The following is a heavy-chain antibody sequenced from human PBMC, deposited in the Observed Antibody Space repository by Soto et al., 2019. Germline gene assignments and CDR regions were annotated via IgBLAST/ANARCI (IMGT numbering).Heavy chain of an antibody. CDR1: GYTLTELS. V-gene: IGHV1-24*01. CDR2: FDPEDGET. D-gene: IGHD2-2*01. J-gene: IGHJ4*02. Sequence: ASVKVSCKXSGYTLTELSMHWVRQAPGKGLEWMGGFDPEDGETIYAQKFQGRVTMTEDTSTDTAYMELSSLRSEDTAVYYCAIGYCSSTSCYVYDYWGQGTLVTVSS. CDR3: AIGYCSSTSCYVYDY.